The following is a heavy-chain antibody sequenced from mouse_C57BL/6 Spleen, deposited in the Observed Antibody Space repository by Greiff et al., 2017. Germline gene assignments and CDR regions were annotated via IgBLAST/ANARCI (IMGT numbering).Heavy chain of an antibody. CDR3: ARWGVRPYAMDD. V-gene: IGHV1-69*01. CDR1: GYTFTSYW. D-gene: IGHD5-1*01. Sequence: QVQLQQPGAELVMPGASVKLSCKASGYTFTSYWMHWVKQRPGQGLEWIGELDPSDSYTNYNQKFKGKSTLTVDKSSSTAYMQLSSLTSEDSAFYYCARWGVRPYAMDDWGQGTSVTVSS. CDR2: LDPSDSYT. J-gene: IGHJ4*01.